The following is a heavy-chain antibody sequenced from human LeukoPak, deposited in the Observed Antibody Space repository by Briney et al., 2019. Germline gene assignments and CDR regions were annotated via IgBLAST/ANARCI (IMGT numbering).Heavy chain of an antibody. V-gene: IGHV1-24*01. J-gene: IGHJ4*02. CDR2: FDPEDGET. D-gene: IGHD3-10*01. Sequence: ASVKVSCKVSGYTLTELSMHWVRQAPGKGLEWMGGFDPEDGETIYAQKLQGRVTMTEDTSTDTAYMELSSLRSEDTAVYYCATAGYCGSGSYYKRGYYFDYWGQGTLVTVSS. CDR1: GYTLTELS. CDR3: ATAGYCGSGSYYKRGYYFDY.